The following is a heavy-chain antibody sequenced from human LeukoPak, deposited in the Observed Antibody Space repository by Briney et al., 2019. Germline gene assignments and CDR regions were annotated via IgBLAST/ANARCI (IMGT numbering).Heavy chain of an antibody. V-gene: IGHV5-51*01. D-gene: IGHD6-19*01. J-gene: IGHJ4*02. CDR2: IYPGDSDT. CDR3: ARRPEREYSGGWSFDF. Sequence: GESLKISCKGSGYNFTKYWIGWVRQMPGNGLEWMGIIYPGDSDTRYSPSFQGQVTISADKSISTAYLQWSSLKASDTAMYYCARRPEREYSGGWSFDFWGQGTLVTVSS. CDR1: GYNFTKYW.